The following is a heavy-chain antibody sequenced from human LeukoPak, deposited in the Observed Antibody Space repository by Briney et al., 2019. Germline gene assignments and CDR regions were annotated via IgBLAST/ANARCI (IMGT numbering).Heavy chain of an antibody. CDR1: GGSISDYY. Sequence: KPSETLSLTCAVSGGSISDYYWSWIRQPAGKGLEWIGRIYTSGNTNYNPSLKSRVTMSLDTSKNQFSLKLSSVTAADTAVYYCARDRVSYSSTCYFDYWGPGTLVTVSS. CDR3: ARDRVSYSSTCYFDY. V-gene: IGHV4-4*07. J-gene: IGHJ4*02. D-gene: IGHD6-13*01. CDR2: IYTSGNT.